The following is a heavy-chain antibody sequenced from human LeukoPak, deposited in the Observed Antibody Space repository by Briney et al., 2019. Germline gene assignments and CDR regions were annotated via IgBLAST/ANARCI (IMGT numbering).Heavy chain of an antibody. CDR1: GYTFTGYY. V-gene: IGHV1-2*02. CDR3: AREAVVPAAISEWFDP. CDR2: INPNSGGT. J-gene: IGHJ5*02. D-gene: IGHD2-2*01. Sequence: ASVKVSCKASGYTFTGYYMHWVRQAPGQRLEWMGWINPNSGGTNYAQRFQGRVTMTRDTSISTAYMELSRLRSDDTAVYYCAREAVVPAAISEWFDPWGQGTLVTVSS.